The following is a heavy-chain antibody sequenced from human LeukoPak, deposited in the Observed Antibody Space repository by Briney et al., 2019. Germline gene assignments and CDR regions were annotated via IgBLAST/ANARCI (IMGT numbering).Heavy chain of an antibody. CDR1: GFTVSSNS. V-gene: IGHV3-53*01. CDR2: IYSGGST. CDR3: AELGITMIGGV. J-gene: IGHJ6*04. Sequence: PGGSLRLSCTVSGFTVSSNSMSWVRQAPGKGLEWVSFIYSGGSTQYSDSVKGRFTISRDNSKNTLYLQMNSLRAEDTAVYYCAELGITMIGGVWGKGTTVTISS. D-gene: IGHD3-10*02.